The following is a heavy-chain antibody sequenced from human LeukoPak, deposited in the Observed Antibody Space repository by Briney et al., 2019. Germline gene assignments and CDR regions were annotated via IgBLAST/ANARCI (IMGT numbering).Heavy chain of an antibody. Sequence: GRSLRLSCAASGFTFDNYVMHWVRQAPGKGLEWVSRIAWNGGSIGYADSVKGRFTISRDNTKNSLYLQMNSLRVEDTAFYYCARDMTHGSGCFDPWGQGTLVTVSS. CDR1: GFTFDNYV. CDR3: ARDMTHGSGCFDP. V-gene: IGHV3-9*01. J-gene: IGHJ5*02. D-gene: IGHD6-19*01. CDR2: IAWNGGSI.